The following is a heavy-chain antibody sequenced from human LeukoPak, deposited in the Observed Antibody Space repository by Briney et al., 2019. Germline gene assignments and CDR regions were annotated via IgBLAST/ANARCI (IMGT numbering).Heavy chain of an antibody. CDR1: GGSISSYY. CDR3: ARATSGQRRDGYNYYYYYYMDV. D-gene: IGHD5-24*01. V-gene: IGHV4-59*01. Sequence: PSETLSLTCTVSGGSISSYYWSWIRQPPGKGLEWIGYIYYSGSTNYNPSLKSRVTISVDTSKNQFSLKLSSVTAADTAVYYCARATSGQRRDGYNYYYYYYMDVWGKGTTVTVSS. J-gene: IGHJ6*03. CDR2: IYYSGST.